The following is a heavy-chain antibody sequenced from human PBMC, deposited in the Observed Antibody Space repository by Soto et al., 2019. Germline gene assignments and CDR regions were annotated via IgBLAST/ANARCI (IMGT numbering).Heavy chain of an antibody. D-gene: IGHD2-15*01. V-gene: IGHV3-7*01. J-gene: IGHJ4*02. Sequence: GGSLRLSCVASGFTFSGSWMAWLRQAPGQGLEWVANMNEDGSIKNYVDSVRGRFTISRDNAKNSLYLQMNSLRAEDAAVYFYARDWAYSTYDYWGQGTQVTVS. CDR1: GFTFSGSW. CDR3: ARDWAYSTYDY. CDR2: MNEDGSIK.